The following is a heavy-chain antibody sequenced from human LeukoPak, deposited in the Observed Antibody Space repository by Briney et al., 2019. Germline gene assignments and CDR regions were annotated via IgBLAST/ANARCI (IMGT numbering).Heavy chain of an antibody. Sequence: SETLSLTCTVSGGSISSSSYYWGWIRQPPGKGLEWIGSIYYSGSTYYNPSLKSRVTISVGTSKNQFSLKLSSVTAADTAVYYCARFRRGQLAYCGGDCYSFDYWGQGTLVTVSS. V-gene: IGHV4-39*01. CDR2: IYYSGST. J-gene: IGHJ4*02. D-gene: IGHD2-21*02. CDR1: GGSISSSSYY. CDR3: ARFRRGQLAYCGGDCYSFDY.